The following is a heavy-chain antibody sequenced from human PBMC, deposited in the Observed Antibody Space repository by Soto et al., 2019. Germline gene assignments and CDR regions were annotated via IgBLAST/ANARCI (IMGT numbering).Heavy chain of an antibody. D-gene: IGHD3-22*01. Sequence: GGSLRLSCAASGFTFDDYAMHWVRQAPGKGLEWVSGISWNSGSIGYADSVKGRFTISRDNAKNSLYLQMNSLRAEDTALYYCAKVMGVDYYDSSGYYFDYWGQGTLVTVSS. CDR2: ISWNSGSI. CDR1: GFTFDDYA. J-gene: IGHJ4*02. V-gene: IGHV3-9*01. CDR3: AKVMGVDYYDSSGYYFDY.